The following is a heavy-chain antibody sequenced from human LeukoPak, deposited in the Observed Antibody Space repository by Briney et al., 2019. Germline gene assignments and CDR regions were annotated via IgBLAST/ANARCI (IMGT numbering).Heavy chain of an antibody. Sequence: AGGSLRLSRAASGFTFTSDSMNSARHAPGNGLEWVSYISSSSSTIYEAGSVKGRFTMSRDNAKNSLYLQMSCLRAEDTAVYYCARDPDIVVVPAAEPWGQGALGTVSS. J-gene: IGHJ5*02. CDR1: GFTFTSDS. CDR3: ARDPDIVVVPAAEP. D-gene: IGHD2-2*01. CDR2: ISSSSSTI. V-gene: IGHV3-48*01.